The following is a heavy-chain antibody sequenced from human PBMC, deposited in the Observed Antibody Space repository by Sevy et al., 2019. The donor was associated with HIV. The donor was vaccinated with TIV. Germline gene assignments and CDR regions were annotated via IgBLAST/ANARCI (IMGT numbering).Heavy chain of an antibody. CDR2: ISYEGSNK. J-gene: IGHJ4*02. Sequence: GGSLRLSCAASGFSFNSYAMHWVRQAPGKGPEWVAVISYEGSNKYYADSVWGRFTISRDNSNNILYLQMNSLRPDDTAVYFCARRGGGYSYGYYFDYWGQGTLVTVSS. CDR1: GFSFNSYA. CDR3: ARRGGGYSYGYYFDY. V-gene: IGHV3-30-3*01. D-gene: IGHD5-18*01.